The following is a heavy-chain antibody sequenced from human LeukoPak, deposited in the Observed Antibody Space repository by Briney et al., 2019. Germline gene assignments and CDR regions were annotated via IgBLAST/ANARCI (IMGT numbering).Heavy chain of an antibody. D-gene: IGHD6-19*01. CDR3: ARPPGGAGTAGDY. Sequence: AASVKVSCKASGYTFTSYAMHWVRQAPGQRLEWMGWINAGNGNTKYLQKFQGRVTITRDTSASTAYMELSSLRSEDTAVYYCARPPGGAGTAGDYWGQGTLVTVSS. CDR1: GYTFTSYA. J-gene: IGHJ4*02. CDR2: INAGNGNT. V-gene: IGHV1-3*01.